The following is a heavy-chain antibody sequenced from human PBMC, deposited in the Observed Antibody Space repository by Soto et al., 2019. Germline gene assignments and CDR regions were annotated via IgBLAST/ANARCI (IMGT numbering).Heavy chain of an antibody. CDR1: GYAFTTYG. CDR3: ARGRYGDY. V-gene: IGHV1-18*01. D-gene: IGHD1-1*01. J-gene: IGHJ4*02. Sequence: GASVKVSCKGSGYAFTTYGITWVRQAPGQGLEWMGWISAHNGNTNYAQKLQGRVTVTRDTSTSTAYMELRSLRSDDTAVYYCARGRYGDYWGQGALVIVSS. CDR2: ISAHNGNT.